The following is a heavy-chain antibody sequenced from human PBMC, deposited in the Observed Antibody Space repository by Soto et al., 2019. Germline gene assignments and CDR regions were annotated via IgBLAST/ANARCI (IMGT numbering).Heavy chain of an antibody. CDR3: ARDLYGSSWYGDYMDV. CDR1: GLTFSDYY. V-gene: IGHV3-11*01. CDR2: ISSSGSTI. J-gene: IGHJ6*03. Sequence: PGGSLRLSCAASGLTFSDYYMSWIRQAPGKGLEWVSYISSSGSTIYYADSVKRRFTISRDNAKNSLYLQMNSLRAEDTAVYYCARDLYGSSWYGDYMDVWGKGTTVTVSS. D-gene: IGHD6-13*01.